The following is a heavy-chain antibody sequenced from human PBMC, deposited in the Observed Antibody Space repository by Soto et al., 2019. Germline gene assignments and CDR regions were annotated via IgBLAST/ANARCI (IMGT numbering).Heavy chain of an antibody. CDR1: GFTFTNCA. V-gene: IGHV3-23*01. CDR3: VKSSHIVVVPASVYFDS. D-gene: IGHD2-2*01. CDR2: IGGSDSRT. Sequence: GGSLRLSCAVSGFTFTNCAISWVRQAPGKGLEWVSAIGGSDSRTYYADSVKGRFTISKDISKNTLYLQMNSLRVEDTALYYCVKSSHIVVVPASVYFDSWGQGTLVTVSS. J-gene: IGHJ4*02.